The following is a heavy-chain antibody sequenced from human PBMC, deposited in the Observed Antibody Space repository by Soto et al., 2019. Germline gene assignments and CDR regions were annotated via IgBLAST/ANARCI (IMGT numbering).Heavy chain of an antibody. CDR1: GFSFSDYW. Sequence: EVQLVESGGGLVQPGGSLRLSCAASGFSFSDYWMHWVRQAPGKGMVWVSCIDTDGSTTTYTDSVKGRFTVSRDNVKNSLYLEMASLSAEDTSLYYCSRGGVVSGNYLGGQGALVTVSS. CDR2: IDTDGSTT. V-gene: IGHV3-74*02. D-gene: IGHD1-26*01. J-gene: IGHJ4*02. CDR3: SRGGVVSGNYL.